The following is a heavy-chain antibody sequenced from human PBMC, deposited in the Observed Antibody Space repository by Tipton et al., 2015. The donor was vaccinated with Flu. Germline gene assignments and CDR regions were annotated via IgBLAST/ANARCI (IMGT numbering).Heavy chain of an antibody. CDR2: IKQDGSEK. J-gene: IGHJ4*02. V-gene: IGHV3-7*01. D-gene: IGHD3-3*01. Sequence: SLRLSCAASGFTLSSYWMSWVRQAPGKGLEWVANIKQDGSEKYYVDSVKGRFTISRDNAKNSQFLQMNSLRAEDTAVYYCACTSDMDVAMVFIAWGQGTLVTVSS. CDR3: ACTSDMDVAMVFIA. CDR1: GFTLSSYW.